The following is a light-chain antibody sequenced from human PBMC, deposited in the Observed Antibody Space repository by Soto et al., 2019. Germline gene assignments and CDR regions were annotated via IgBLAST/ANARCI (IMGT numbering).Light chain of an antibody. CDR2: GDN. CDR3: CSFTSSNTHV. Sequence: QSVLTQPPSVSGAPGQRVAISCTGSSSNIGAEYDVHWYQQLPGTAPKRLIYGDNNRPSGVPDRFSGSKSGTSASLAITGLQPEDEADYYCCSFTSSNTHVFGTGTQLTVL. J-gene: IGLJ1*01. CDR1: SSNIGAEYD. V-gene: IGLV1-40*01.